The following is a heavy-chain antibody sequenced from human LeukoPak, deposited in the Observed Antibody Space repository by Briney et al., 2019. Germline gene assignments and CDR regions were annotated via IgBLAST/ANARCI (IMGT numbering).Heavy chain of an antibody. CDR2: INHSGST. V-gene: IGHV4-34*01. J-gene: IGHJ5*02. CDR3: ARRRGYSYGYYNWFDP. Sequence: PETLSLTCAVYGGSFSGYYWSWIRQPPGKGLEWIGEINHSGSTNYNPSLKSRVTISVDTSKNQFSLKLSSVTAADTAVYYCARRRGYSYGYYNWFDPWGQGALVTVSS. CDR1: GGSFSGYY. D-gene: IGHD5-18*01.